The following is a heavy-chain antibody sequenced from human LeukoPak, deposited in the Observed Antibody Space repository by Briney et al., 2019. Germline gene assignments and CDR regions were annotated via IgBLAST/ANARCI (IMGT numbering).Heavy chain of an antibody. CDR3: ASLSSGWYFDY. CDR2: ISSSSSTI. CDR1: GFTFSSYS. D-gene: IGHD6-19*01. J-gene: IGHJ4*02. Sequence: LSGGSLRLSCAASGFTFSSYSMNWVRQAPGKGLEWVSYISSSSSTIYYADSVKGRFTISRDNAKNSLYLQMNSLRAEDTAVYYCASLSSGWYFDYWGQGTLVTVSS. V-gene: IGHV3-48*01.